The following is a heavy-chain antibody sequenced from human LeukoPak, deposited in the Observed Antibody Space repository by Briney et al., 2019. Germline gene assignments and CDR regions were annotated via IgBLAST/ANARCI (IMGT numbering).Heavy chain of an antibody. CDR2: IKSKTDGGTT. CDR3: TTHSLYYYDSSGYGGRDY. CDR1: GFTFSNAW. D-gene: IGHD3-22*01. V-gene: IGHV3-15*01. J-gene: IGHJ4*02. Sequence: PGGSLRLSCAASGFTFSNAWMSWVRQAPGKGLEWVGRIKSKTDGGTTDYAAPVKGRFTISRDDSKNTLYLQMNSLKTEDTAVYYCTTHSLYYYDSSGYGGRDYWGQGTLVTVSS.